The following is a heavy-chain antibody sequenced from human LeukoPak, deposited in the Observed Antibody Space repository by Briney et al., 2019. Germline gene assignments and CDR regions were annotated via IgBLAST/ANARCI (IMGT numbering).Heavy chain of an antibody. CDR3: ARGLPRIGAFFDY. V-gene: IGHV3-7*03. CDR2: IKEDGSQK. J-gene: IGHJ4*02. CDR1: GFTFTDSY. Sequence: GGSLRLTCGASGFTFTDSYMSWIRQAPGKGLEWVASIKEDGSQKYYVDSVKGRFTISRDNTKNSLYLQMNFLRAEDTAVYYCARGLPRIGAFFDYWGQGAPVTVSS.